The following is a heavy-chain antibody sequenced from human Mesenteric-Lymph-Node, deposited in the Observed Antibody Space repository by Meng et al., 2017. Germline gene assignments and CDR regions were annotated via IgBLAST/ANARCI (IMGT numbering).Heavy chain of an antibody. D-gene: IGHD3-3*01. Sequence: SETLSLTCAVSGYSISSGYYWGWIRQPPGKGLELIGSIYHSGSTYYNPSLKSRVTISVDTSKNQFSLKLSSVTAADTAVYYCARGDYDFWSGTYYYGMDVWGQGTTVTVSS. J-gene: IGHJ6*02. CDR1: GYSISSGYY. CDR3: ARGDYDFWSGTYYYGMDV. CDR2: IYHSGST. V-gene: IGHV4-38-2*01.